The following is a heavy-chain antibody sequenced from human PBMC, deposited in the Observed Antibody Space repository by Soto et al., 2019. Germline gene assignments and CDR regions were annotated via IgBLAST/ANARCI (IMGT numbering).Heavy chain of an antibody. CDR1: GGTFSNYA. CDR2: IIPIFGTA. CDR3: AVGSREPYNWNYYSYGMDV. V-gene: IGHV1-69*06. D-gene: IGHD1-20*01. J-gene: IGHJ6*02. Sequence: QVQLVQSGAEVKKSGSSVKVSCKASGGTFSNYAISWVRQAPGQGFEWMGGIIPIFGTANNVQKFQGRVTITADRSTSTAYMELSSLRSEDTAVYYCAVGSREPYNWNYYSYGMDVWGRGTTVTVS.